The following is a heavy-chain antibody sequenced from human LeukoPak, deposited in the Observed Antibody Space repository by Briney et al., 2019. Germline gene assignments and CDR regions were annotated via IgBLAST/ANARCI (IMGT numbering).Heavy chain of an antibody. V-gene: IGHV4-34*01. CDR3: ARDRGYCSSTSCYPSFHNY. CDR2: INHSGST. CDR1: GGSFSGYY. D-gene: IGHD2-2*01. Sequence: SETLSLTCAVYGGSFSGYYWSWIRQPPGKGLEWIGEINHSGSTNYNPSLKSRVTISVDTSKNQFSLKLSSVTAADTAVYYCARDRGYCSSTSCYPSFHNYWGQGTLVTVSS. J-gene: IGHJ4*02.